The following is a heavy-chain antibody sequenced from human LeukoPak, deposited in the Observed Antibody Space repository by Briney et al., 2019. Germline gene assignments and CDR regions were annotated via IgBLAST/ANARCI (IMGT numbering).Heavy chain of an antibody. CDR3: ASVKVSEVQWLDRFDY. Sequence: PSXTLSLTCTVSGGSISSSSYYWGWIRQPPGKGLEWIGSIYYSGSTYYNPSLKSRVTISVDTSKNQFSLKLSSVTAADTAVYYCASVKVSEVQWLDRFDYWGQGTLVTVSS. J-gene: IGHJ4*02. CDR1: GGSISSSSYY. CDR2: IYYSGST. D-gene: IGHD6-19*01. V-gene: IGHV4-39*01.